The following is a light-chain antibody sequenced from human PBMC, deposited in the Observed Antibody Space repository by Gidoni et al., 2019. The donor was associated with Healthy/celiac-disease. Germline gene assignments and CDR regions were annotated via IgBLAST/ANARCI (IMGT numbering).Light chain of an antibody. CDR2: DAS. CDR1: QSVSSY. CDR3: QQRSNWPPLT. J-gene: IGKJ4*01. V-gene: IGKV3-11*01. Sequence: VLTQSPATLSLSPGERATLSCRASQSVSSYLAWYQQKPGQAPRLLIYDASNRATGIPARFSGSGSGTDFTLTISSLEPEDFAVYYCQQRSNWPPLTFXGXTKVEIK.